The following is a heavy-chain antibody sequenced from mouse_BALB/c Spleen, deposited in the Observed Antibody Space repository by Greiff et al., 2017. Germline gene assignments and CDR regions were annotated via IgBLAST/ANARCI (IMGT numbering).Heavy chain of an antibody. D-gene: IGHD2-1*01. J-gene: IGHJ2*01. Sequence: VQLQQSGPELVKPGASVKILCKASGYPFTDYNMDWVKQSHGKSLEWIGDINPNNGGTIYNQKFKGKATLTVDKSSSTAYMELRSMTSEDTAVYYCGRTGNVEYWGQGTTRTVSA. CDR2: INPNNGGT. CDR3: GRTGNVEY. V-gene: IGHV1-18*01. CDR1: GYPFTDYN.